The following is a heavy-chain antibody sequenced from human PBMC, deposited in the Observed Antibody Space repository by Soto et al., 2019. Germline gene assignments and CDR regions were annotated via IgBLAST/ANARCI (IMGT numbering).Heavy chain of an antibody. D-gene: IGHD3-22*01. CDR3: ARPLPDTYYYDSSGYSLDY. CDR2: ISYDGSNK. J-gene: IGHJ4*02. CDR1: GFTFSSYA. Sequence: QVQLVESGGGVVQPGRSLRLSCAASGFTFSSYAMHWVRQAPGKGLEWVAVISYDGSNKYYADSVKGRFTISRDNSKNTLELQMTSLGAEDTAVYYCARPLPDTYYYDSSGYSLDYWGQGTLVTVSS. V-gene: IGHV3-30-3*01.